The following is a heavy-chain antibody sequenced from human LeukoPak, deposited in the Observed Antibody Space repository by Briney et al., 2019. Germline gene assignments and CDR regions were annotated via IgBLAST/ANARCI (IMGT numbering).Heavy chain of an antibody. D-gene: IGHD3-10*01. V-gene: IGHV1-46*01. CDR1: GYTFTSYY. CDR2: INPSGGST. Sequence: GASVKVSCKASGYTFTSYYMHWVRQAPGQGLEWMGIINPSGGSTSYAQKFQGRVTMTRDTSTSTVYMELSSLRSEDTAVYYCARPLERTPRGSRGDAFDIWGQGTMVTVSS. J-gene: IGHJ3*02. CDR3: ARPLERTPRGSRGDAFDI.